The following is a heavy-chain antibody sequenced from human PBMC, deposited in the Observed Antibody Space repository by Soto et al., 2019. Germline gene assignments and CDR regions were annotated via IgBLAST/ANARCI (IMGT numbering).Heavy chain of an antibody. CDR3: TSTLGY. V-gene: IGHV3-15*01. J-gene: IGHJ4*02. CDR1: GFTFSNAW. CDR2: IRRKTDGETT. Sequence: GGSLRLSCEASGFTFSNAWMTWVRQAPGKGLEWVGRIRRKTDGETTDYAAPVRGRFTISRDDSKNTLYLQMDSLKGEDTAVYYCTSTLGYWGQGTLVTVSS.